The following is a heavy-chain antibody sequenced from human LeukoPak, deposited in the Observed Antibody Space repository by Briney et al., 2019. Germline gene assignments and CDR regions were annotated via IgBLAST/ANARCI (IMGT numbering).Heavy chain of an antibody. J-gene: IGHJ4*02. D-gene: IGHD4-17*01. CDR1: GGSISSSSYY. Sequence: TSETLSLTCTVSGGSISSSSYYWGWIRQPPGKGLEWIGSIYYSGSTYYNPSLKSRVTISVDTSKNQFSLKLSSVTAADTAVYYCARLSDYGDYVYWGQGTLVTVSS. V-gene: IGHV4-39*01. CDR2: IYYSGST. CDR3: ARLSDYGDYVY.